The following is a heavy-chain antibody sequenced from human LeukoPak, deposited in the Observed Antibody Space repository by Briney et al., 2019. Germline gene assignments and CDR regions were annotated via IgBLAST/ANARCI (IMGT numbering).Heavy chain of an antibody. V-gene: IGHV3-53*01. Sequence: GGSLRLSCAASGFTVNSNYMSWVRQAPGKGLEWVSVIYSGSSTYYADSVKGRFTISRDNSKNTLYLQMNSLRAEDTAVYYCARGEDSSWTRSPYYYYYYGLDVWGQGTTVAVSS. D-gene: IGHD6-13*01. CDR3: ARGEDSSWTRSPYYYYYYGLDV. J-gene: IGHJ6*02. CDR2: IYSGSST. CDR1: GFTVNSNY.